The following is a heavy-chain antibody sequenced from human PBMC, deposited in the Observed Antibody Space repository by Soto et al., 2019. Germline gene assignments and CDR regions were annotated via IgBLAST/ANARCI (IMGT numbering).Heavy chain of an antibody. CDR1: GFTFSSYA. Sequence: PGGSLRLSCAASGFTFSSYAMSWVRQAPGKGLEWVSAISGSGGSTYYADSVKGRFTISRDNSKNTLYLQMNSLRAEDTAVYYCAKEGYCSSTSCYGGWFDPWGQGTLVTVSS. V-gene: IGHV3-23*01. CDR3: AKEGYCSSTSCYGGWFDP. D-gene: IGHD2-2*01. CDR2: ISGSGGST. J-gene: IGHJ5*02.